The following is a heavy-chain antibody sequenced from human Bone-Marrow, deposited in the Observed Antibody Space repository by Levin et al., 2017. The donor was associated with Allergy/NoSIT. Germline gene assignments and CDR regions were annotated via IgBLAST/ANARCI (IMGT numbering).Heavy chain of an antibody. CDR3: ARVQRYVYSPYDY. D-gene: IGHD3-16*01. Sequence: GASVKVSCKTSGYTFSNYDINWVRQAPGQGLEWMGWMNLNSGTTGYEQKFQGRVTMTRDTSISTAYLELSRVTPEDTAVYYCARVQRYVYSPYDYWGQGTLVTVSS. CDR1: GYTFSNYD. V-gene: IGHV1-8*01. CDR2: MNLNSGTT. J-gene: IGHJ4*02.